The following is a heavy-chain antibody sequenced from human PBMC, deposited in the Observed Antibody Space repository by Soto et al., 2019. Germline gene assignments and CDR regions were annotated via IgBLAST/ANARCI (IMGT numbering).Heavy chain of an antibody. CDR3: ARYPAIFGVGTGEDNLFRP. CDR1: GGSISSYY. CDR2: IYYSGST. V-gene: IGHV4-59*01. Sequence: QVQLQESGPGLVKPSETLSLTCTVSGGSISSYYWSWIRQPPGKGLEWIGYIYYSGSTNYNPSLKSRSNQTVDHSQKPFSLKPNSLDGAETGGYLCARYPAIFGVGTGEDNLFRPRGPGTLVT. D-gene: IGHD3-3*01. J-gene: IGHJ5*02.